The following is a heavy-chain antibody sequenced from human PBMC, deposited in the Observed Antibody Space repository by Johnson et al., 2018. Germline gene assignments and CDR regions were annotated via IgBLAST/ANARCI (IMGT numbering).Heavy chain of an antibody. CDR2: IGAPSQT. D-gene: IGHD3-16*01. V-gene: IGHV3-23*04. Sequence: VQLVQSGGGLKQPGGSLRLSCITSGFTFHVYAMSWVRQSPGKGLEWVSTIGAPSQTFYADSVGGRFTISRDDSKSTVYLQMDTLGSEDTAVDYCARDFVHGDGGYEPFEIWGHGTTVAIS. CDR1: GFTFHVYA. CDR3: ARDFVHGDGGYEPFEI. J-gene: IGHJ3*02.